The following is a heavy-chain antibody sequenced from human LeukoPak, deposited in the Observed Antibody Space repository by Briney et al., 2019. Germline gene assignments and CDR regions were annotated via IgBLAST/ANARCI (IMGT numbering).Heavy chain of an antibody. CDR1: GGSISSGGYY. J-gene: IGHJ4*02. V-gene: IGHV4-31*03. CDR3: ASQASGYSYYDY. CDR2: IYYSGST. Sequence: PSETLSLTCTVSGGSISSGGYYWSWIRQHPGKGLEWIGYIYYSGSTYYNPSLKSRVTISVDTSRNHFSLRLSSVTAADTAVYYCASQASGYSYYDYWGQGTLVTVSS. D-gene: IGHD5-18*01.